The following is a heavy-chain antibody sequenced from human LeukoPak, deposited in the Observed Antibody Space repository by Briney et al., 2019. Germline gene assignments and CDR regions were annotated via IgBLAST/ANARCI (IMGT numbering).Heavy chain of an antibody. CDR2: ISYDGTNK. CDR1: GFTFSSYG. J-gene: IGHJ4*02. V-gene: IGHV3-30*18. D-gene: IGHD5-24*01. CDR3: AKDRRDGYNLYYFDY. Sequence: PGGSLRLSCAASGFTFSSYGMHWVCQAPGKGLEWVAVISYDGTNKYYADSVKGRFTISRDNSKNTLYLQMNNLRAEDTAVYYCAKDRRDGYNLYYFDYWGQGTLVTVSS.